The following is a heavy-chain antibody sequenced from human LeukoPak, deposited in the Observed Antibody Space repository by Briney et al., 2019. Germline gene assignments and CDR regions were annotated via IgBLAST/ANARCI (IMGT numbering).Heavy chain of an antibody. V-gene: IGHV4-34*01. CDR2: INHSGST. J-gene: IGHJ5*02. CDR1: GRSFSVYY. D-gene: IGHD3-10*01. Sequence: SETVSLTCAVYGRSFSVYYWSWLRQPPGKGLEGFGEINHSGSTNYNPSTKSRVTISVDTSKNQFSLKLSSVTAADTAVYYCASRPYYYYGSGSPNWFDPWGQGTLVTVSS. CDR3: ASRPYYYYGSGSPNWFDP.